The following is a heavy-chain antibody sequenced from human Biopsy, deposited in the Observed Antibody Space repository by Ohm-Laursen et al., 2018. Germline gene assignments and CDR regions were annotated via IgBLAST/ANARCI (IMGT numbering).Heavy chain of an antibody. Sequence: SDTLSLTWTVSGGSISSGSNYWAWIRQPPGNGLEWIGSVYHSGTTYYSPSLKSRITISVDTSKNQLSLKVTLVTAADTAAYYCARHDGNGPFALDSWGQGTLVTVSS. CDR1: GGSISSGSNY. CDR3: ARHDGNGPFALDS. D-gene: IGHD5-24*01. V-gene: IGHV4-39*01. CDR2: VYHSGTT. J-gene: IGHJ4*02.